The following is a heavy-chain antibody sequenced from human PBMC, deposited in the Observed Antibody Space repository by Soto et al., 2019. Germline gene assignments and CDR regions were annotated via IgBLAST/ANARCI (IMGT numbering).Heavy chain of an antibody. CDR1: GFTFSSYG. CDR2: IWYDGSNK. Sequence: LRLSFAASGFTFSSYGMHWVRQAPGKGLEWVAVIWYDGSNKYYADSVKGRFTISRDNSKNTLYLQMNSLRAEDTAVYYCARDASPYYYDSSGGDDAFDIWGQGTMVTVSS. D-gene: IGHD3-22*01. CDR3: ARDASPYYYDSSGGDDAFDI. V-gene: IGHV3-33*01. J-gene: IGHJ3*02.